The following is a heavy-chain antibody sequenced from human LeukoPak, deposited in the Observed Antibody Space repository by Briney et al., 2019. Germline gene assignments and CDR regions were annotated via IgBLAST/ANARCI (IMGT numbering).Heavy chain of an antibody. Sequence: GXSLRLSCAASGFTFDDYAMHWVRHAQGKGMEWVSGISWNSGSIVYADSVKGRFTISRDNAKNSLYLQMNSLRAEEMALYYCAKDRSGSSSWDFDYWGQGTLVTVSS. CDR1: GFTFDDYA. D-gene: IGHD6-13*01. V-gene: IGHV3-9*03. CDR3: AKDRSGSSSWDFDY. J-gene: IGHJ4*02. CDR2: ISWNSGSI.